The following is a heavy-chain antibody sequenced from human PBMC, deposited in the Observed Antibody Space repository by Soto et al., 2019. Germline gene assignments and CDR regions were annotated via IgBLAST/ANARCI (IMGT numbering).Heavy chain of an antibody. J-gene: IGHJ6*02. CDR3: ARVPTEPDLWSGYSTIYSHSYSMDV. D-gene: IGHD3-3*01. CDR2: ISSSSSYI. CDR1: GFTFSNSY. Sequence: PGGSLRLSCAASGFTFSNSYMNWVRQAPGKGLEWVSSISSSSSYILYADSMKGRFTVSRDNAHSALFPQMDSLRAEDTAVYYCARVPTEPDLWSGYSTIYSHSYSMDVWGQGTTVDVSS. V-gene: IGHV3-21*01.